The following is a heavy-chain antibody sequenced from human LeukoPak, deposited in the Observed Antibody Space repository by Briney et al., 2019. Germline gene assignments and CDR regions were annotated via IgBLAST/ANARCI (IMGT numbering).Heavy chain of an antibody. J-gene: IGHJ4*02. CDR1: GLTFDDYA. Sequence: SLRLFCAASGLTFDDYAMHCVRRAPGKGLEGGTGNSWNSGSILYADSVKGRFTISRDNAKNSLYLQMNSLRAEDTALYYCAKDNYYDSSGYFGYWGQGTLVTVSS. V-gene: IGHV3-9*01. CDR3: AKDNYYDSSGYFGY. CDR2: NSWNSGSI. D-gene: IGHD3-22*01.